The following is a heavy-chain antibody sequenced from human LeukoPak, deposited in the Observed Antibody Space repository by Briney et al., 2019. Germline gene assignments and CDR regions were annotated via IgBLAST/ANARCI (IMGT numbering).Heavy chain of an antibody. CDR3: ARVSVYHDSSGYLDY. J-gene: IGHJ4*02. Sequence: SVKVSCKASGGTFSSYAISWVRQAPGQGLEWMGGIIPIFGTANYAQKFQGRVTITTDESTSTAYMELSSLRSEDTAVYYCARVSVYHDSSGYLDYWGQGTLVTVSS. CDR1: GGTFSSYA. V-gene: IGHV1-69*05. CDR2: IIPIFGTA. D-gene: IGHD3-22*01.